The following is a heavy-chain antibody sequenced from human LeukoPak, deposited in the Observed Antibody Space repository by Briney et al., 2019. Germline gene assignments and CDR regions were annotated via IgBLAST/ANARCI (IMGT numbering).Heavy chain of an antibody. CDR1: GYTFTGYY. D-gene: IGHD2-2*01. CDR2: INPNSGGT. V-gene: IGHV1-2*02. Sequence: ASVKVSCKASGYTFTGYYIHWVRQAPGQGLEWMGWINPNSGGTNYAQKFQGRVTMTRDTSISTAYMELRSLRSDDTAVYYCATIPLVPAAKEDAFDIWGQGTMVTVSS. J-gene: IGHJ3*02. CDR3: ATIPLVPAAKEDAFDI.